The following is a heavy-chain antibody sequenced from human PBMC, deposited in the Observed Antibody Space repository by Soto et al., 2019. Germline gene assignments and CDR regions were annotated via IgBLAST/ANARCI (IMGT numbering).Heavy chain of an antibody. V-gene: IGHV1-69*13. CDR2: IIPIFGTA. D-gene: IGHD3-22*01. J-gene: IGHJ6*02. CDR1: GGTFSSYA. Sequence: SVKVSCKASGGTFSSYAISWVRQAPGQGLEWMGGIIPIFGTANYAQKFQGRVTITADESTSTAYMELSSLRSEDTAVYYCARHYEYYYDSTHYGMDVWGQGTTVTVS. CDR3: ARHYEYYYDSTHYGMDV.